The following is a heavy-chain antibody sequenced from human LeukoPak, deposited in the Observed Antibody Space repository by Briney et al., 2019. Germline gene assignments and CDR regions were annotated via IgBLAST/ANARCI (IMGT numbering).Heavy chain of an antibody. V-gene: IGHV4-59*01. CDR3: ARWDDFWSGLGWFDP. CDR1: GGSISSYY. CDR2: IYYSGST. D-gene: IGHD3-3*01. J-gene: IGHJ5*02. Sequence: SETLSLTCTVSGGSISSYYWSWIRQPPGKGLEWIGYIYYSGSTNYNPSLKSRVTISVDTSKNQFSLKLSSVTAADTAVYYCARWDDFWSGLGWFDPWGQGTLVTVSS.